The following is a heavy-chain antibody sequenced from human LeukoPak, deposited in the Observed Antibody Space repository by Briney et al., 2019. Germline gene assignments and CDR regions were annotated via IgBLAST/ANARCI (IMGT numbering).Heavy chain of an antibody. CDR3: ARGGFGSGTNYNYGMDV. J-gene: IGHJ6*02. Sequence: GASVNVSCKASGGTFSSYDISWVRQAPGQGLEWMGGIIPIFGTANYAQKFQGGVTITADESTSTAYMELSSLRSDDTAVYYCARGGFGSGTNYNYGMDVWGQGTTGTVSS. CDR1: GGTFSSYD. V-gene: IGHV1-69*13. D-gene: IGHD3-10*01. CDR2: IIPIFGTA.